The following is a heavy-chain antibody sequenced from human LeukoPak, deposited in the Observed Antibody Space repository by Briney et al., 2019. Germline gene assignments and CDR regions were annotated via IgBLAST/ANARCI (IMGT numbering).Heavy chain of an antibody. CDR2: INPSGGST. J-gene: IGHJ4*02. D-gene: IGHD4-11*01. CDR1: GGTFSSYA. Sequence: SVKVSCKASGGTFSSYAISWVRQAPGQGLEWMGIINPSGGSTSYAQKFQGRVTMTRDTSTSTAYMELSSLRSEDTAVYYCARSNNYGFDYWGQGTLVTVSS. V-gene: IGHV1-46*01. CDR3: ARSNNYGFDY.